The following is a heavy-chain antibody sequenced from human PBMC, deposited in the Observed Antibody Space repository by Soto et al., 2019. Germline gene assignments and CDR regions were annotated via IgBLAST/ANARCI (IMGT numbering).Heavy chain of an antibody. CDR3: ARKPHLCSSPSCYIGWFDT. V-gene: IGHV4-59*01. CDR2: IYYSGST. D-gene: IGHD2-2*02. J-gene: IGHJ5*02. Sequence: SETLSLTCTVSGGSISSYYWSWIRQPPGKGLEWIGYIYYSGSTNYNPSLKSRVTISVDTSKNQFSLKLSSVTAADTAVYYCARKPHLCSSPSCYIGWFDTGGQGTLVNV. CDR1: GGSISSYY.